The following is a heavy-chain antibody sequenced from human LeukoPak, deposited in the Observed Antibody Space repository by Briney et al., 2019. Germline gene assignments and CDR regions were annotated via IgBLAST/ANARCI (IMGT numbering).Heavy chain of an antibody. CDR3: AKDDRIAVAGKDWYFDL. D-gene: IGHD6-19*01. CDR1: GFTFSSYS. V-gene: IGHV3-21*01. CDR2: ISSSSSYI. Sequence: GGSLRLSCAASGFTFSSYSMNWVRQAPEKGLEWVSSISSSSSYIYYADSVKGRFTISRDNAKNSLYLQMNSLRAEDTAVYYCAKDDRIAVAGKDWYFDLWGRGTLVTVSS. J-gene: IGHJ2*01.